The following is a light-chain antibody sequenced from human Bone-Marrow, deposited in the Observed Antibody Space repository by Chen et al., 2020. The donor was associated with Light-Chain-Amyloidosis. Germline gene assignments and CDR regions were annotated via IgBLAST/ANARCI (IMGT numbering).Light chain of an antibody. V-gene: IGKV4-1*01. CDR2: WAS. J-gene: IGKJ3*01. CDR1: QSVLYSSNNKNY. CDR3: QQYYSIPVT. Sequence: DIVMTQFPDSLAVSLGARATINCKSSQSVLYSSNNKNYLAWYQQKPGQPPKLLISWASTRESGVSDRFSGSGSGTDFTLTISSLQAEDVAVYYCQQYYSIPVTFGPGTKVD.